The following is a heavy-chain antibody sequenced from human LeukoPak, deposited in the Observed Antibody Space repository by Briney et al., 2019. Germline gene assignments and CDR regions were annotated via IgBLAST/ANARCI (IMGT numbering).Heavy chain of an antibody. CDR3: ARQQQRGDAFYI. V-gene: IGHV1-8*02. D-gene: IGHD6-13*01. CDR2: MNPNSGNT. J-gene: IGHJ3*02. CDR1: VYTLATYN. Sequence: ASVKVSCKASVYTLATYNINWVGPATGQGLEWMGWMNPNSGNTGYGPKFQGRVTMTRDTSITTAYMELSSLGSEDTAVYYCARQQQRGDAFYIWGQGTIVAVSS.